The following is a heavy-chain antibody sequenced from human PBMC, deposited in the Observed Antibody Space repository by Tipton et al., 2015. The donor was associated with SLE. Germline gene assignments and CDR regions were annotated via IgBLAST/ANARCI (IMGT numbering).Heavy chain of an antibody. CDR3: ARGSIVTKYYVPGISPRSLVP. CDR2: INPSGDST. CDR1: GYAFTTYY. V-gene: IGHV1-46*01. Sequence: QLVQSGAEVKKPGASVKVSCKASGYAFTTYYIHWVRQAPGQGLEWMGIINPSGDSTNYAQRFQGRVTMTRDTSTSTVYMELSSLRSEDTVVYYCARGSIVTKYYVPGISPRSLVPWGQVTVVT. D-gene: IGHD1-26*01. J-gene: IGHJ5*02.